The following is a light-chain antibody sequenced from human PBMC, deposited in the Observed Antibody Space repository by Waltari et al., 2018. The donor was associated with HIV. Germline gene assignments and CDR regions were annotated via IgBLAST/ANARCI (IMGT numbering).Light chain of an antibody. V-gene: IGLV2-14*01. CDR2: EVR. J-gene: IGLJ3*02. CDR1: SSDLRDYNS. CDR3: ASYISSASPE. Sequence: QSALTQPASVSGSPGQSITISCAGTSSDLRDYNSVSWYQHHPGKVPNVIIYEVRNRPSGVSSRFSGSISANTASLTISGLQPEDEADYFCASYISSASPEFGGGTKVTVL.